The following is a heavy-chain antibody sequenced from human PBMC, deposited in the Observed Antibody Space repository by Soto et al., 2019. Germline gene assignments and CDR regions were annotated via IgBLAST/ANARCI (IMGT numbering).Heavy chain of an antibody. CDR1: GFTFSNAW. V-gene: IGHV3-15*01. D-gene: IGHD3-10*01. CDR3: TTDYGSGSYYYFDY. J-gene: IGHJ4*02. CDR2: IKSKTDGGTT. Sequence: GGSLRLSCAASGFTFSNAWMSWVRQAPGKGLEWVGRIKSKTDGGTTDYAAPVKGRFTISRDDSKNTLYLQMNSLKTEDTAVYYCTTDYGSGSYYYFDYWGQGTLVTVSS.